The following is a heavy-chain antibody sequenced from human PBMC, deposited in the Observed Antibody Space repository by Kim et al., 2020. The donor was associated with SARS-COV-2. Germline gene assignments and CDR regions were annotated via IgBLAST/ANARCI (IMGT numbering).Heavy chain of an antibody. V-gene: IGHV4-39*01. Sequence: YHNPTLKSRVTISVDTSKNQFSLKLSSVTAADTAVYYCARGQQQLALCDSWGQGTLVTVSS. J-gene: IGHJ4*02. CDR3: ARGQQQLALCDS. D-gene: IGHD6-13*01.